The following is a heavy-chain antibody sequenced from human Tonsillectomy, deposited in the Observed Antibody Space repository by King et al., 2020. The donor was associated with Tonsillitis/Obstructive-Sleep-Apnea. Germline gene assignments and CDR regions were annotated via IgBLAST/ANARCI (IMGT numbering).Heavy chain of an antibody. CDR1: GFTFSSYG. Sequence: VQLVEAGGGVVQPGRSLRLSCAASGFTFSSYGMHWVHQAPGKGLEWVALMWYDGSNKYYADYVKGRVTISRDNSKNTLYLQMNSLRAEETAVYYCAREFYGDYDYYYYYMDVWGKGTTVTVSS. J-gene: IGHJ6*03. V-gene: IGHV3-33*01. D-gene: IGHD4-17*01. CDR3: AREFYGDYDYYYYYMDV. CDR2: MWYDGSNK.